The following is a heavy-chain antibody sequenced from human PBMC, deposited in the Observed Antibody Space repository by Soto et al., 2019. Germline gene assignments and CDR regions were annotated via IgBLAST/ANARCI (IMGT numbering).Heavy chain of an antibody. D-gene: IGHD3-10*01. V-gene: IGHV3-23*01. J-gene: IGHJ4*02. Sequence: EVQMLESGGGLVQPGGSLRLSCTVSGFIFRNYAMSWVRQAPGKGLEWVSAITSSGANTYYADSVKARFTISRDNSQNTVYLQINNLRVEDTAMYYCAKDRVGGWVDYWGQGTLVTVS. CDR3: AKDRVGGWVDY. CDR2: ITSSGANT. CDR1: GFIFRNYA.